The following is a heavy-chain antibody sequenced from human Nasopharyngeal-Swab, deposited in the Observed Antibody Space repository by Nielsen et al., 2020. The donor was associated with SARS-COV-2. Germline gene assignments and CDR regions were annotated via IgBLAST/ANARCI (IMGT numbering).Heavy chain of an antibody. CDR2: MNPNSGNT. CDR3: ARVGDSSGYYYDDAFDI. V-gene: IGHV1-8*01. J-gene: IGHJ3*02. CDR1: GYTFTSYD. Sequence: ASVKVSCKASGYTFTSYDINWVRQATGQGLEWMGWMNPNSGNTGYAQKFQGRVTMTRNTSISTAYMELSSLRSEDTAAYYCARVGDSSGYYYDDAFDIWGQGTMVTVSS. D-gene: IGHD3-22*01.